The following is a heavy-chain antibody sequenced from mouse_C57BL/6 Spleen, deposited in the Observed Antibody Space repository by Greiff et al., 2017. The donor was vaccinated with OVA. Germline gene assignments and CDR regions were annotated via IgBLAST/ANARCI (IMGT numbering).Heavy chain of an antibody. CDR3: PREYGSSYVGYFDV. CDR1: GYTFTDYY. Sequence: EVQLQQSGPVLVKPGASVKMSCKASGYTFTDYYMNWVKQSHGKSLEWIGVINPYNGGTSYNQKFKGKATLTVDKSSSTAYMELNSLTSEDSAVYYCPREYGSSYVGYFDVWGTGTTVTVSS. CDR2: INPYNGGT. V-gene: IGHV1-19*01. D-gene: IGHD1-1*01. J-gene: IGHJ1*03.